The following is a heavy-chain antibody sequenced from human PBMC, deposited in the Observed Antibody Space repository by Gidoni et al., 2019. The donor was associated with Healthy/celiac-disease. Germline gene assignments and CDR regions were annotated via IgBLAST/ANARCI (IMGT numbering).Heavy chain of an antibody. J-gene: IGHJ5*02. D-gene: IGHD2-21*01. V-gene: IGHV4-4*07. CDR1: GGSISSYY. CDR3: ARGTRHIDP. CDR2: IYTRGIT. Sequence: QVQLQESGPGLVKPSETLSLTCTVSGGSISSYYWSWIRQPAGKGLEWIGRIYTRGITNYNPSLKSRFTMSVGPSKNQFSLKLCSVTAADTAVYYCARGTRHIDPWGQGTLVTVSS.